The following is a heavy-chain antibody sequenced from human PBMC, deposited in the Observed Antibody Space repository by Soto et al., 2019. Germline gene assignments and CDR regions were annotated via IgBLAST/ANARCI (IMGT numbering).Heavy chain of an antibody. CDR3: AKGRNPTYYYGSGSYSPYYYYGMDV. V-gene: IGHV3-23*04. D-gene: IGHD3-10*01. Sequence: EVLLVESGGGLVQPGRSLRLSCAASGFTFDDYAMHWVRQAPGKGLEWVSGISGSGGSTYYADSVKGRFTISRDNSKNTLYLQMNSLRAEDTAVYYCAKGRNPTYYYGSGSYSPYYYYGMDVWGQGTTVTVSS. CDR2: ISGSGGST. J-gene: IGHJ6*02. CDR1: GFTFDDYA.